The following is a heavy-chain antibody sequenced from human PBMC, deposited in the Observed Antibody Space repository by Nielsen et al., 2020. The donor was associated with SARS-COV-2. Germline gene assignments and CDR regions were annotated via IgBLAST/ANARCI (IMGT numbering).Heavy chain of an antibody. D-gene: IGHD1-1*01. CDR2: ISASGGST. CDR1: GFTFTNYG. CDR3: ARGRCTSYNCAKLGGYMDV. J-gene: IGHJ6*03. Sequence: GESLKISCAASGFTFTNYGMTWVRQDPGKGLEWVSTISASGGSTFYTDSVKGRFTISRDNSKNTLFLQMNNLRAEDTAVYYCARGRCTSYNCAKLGGYMDVWGKGTTVTVSS. V-gene: IGHV3-23*01.